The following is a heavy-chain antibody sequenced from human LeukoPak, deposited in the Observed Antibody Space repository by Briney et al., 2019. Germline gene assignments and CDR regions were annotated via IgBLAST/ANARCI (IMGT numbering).Heavy chain of an antibody. CDR2: INPNSGGT. J-gene: IGHJ4*02. Sequence: ASVKVSCKASGYTFTGYYMHWVRQAPGQGLEWMGWINPNSGGTNYAQKLQGRVTMTRDTSISTAYMELSRLRSDDTAVYYCARDRGYSSGWYESWGQGTLVTVSS. V-gene: IGHV1-2*02. CDR3: ARDRGYSSGWYES. CDR1: GYTFTGYY. D-gene: IGHD6-19*01.